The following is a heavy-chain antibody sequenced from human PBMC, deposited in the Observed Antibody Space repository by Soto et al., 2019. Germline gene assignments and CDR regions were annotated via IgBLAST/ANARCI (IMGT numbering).Heavy chain of an antibody. CDR1: GYIFNDYY. CDR3: ARGTLPAYVY. CDR2: INPSGGST. D-gene: IGHD1-7*01. J-gene: IGHJ4*02. Sequence: APVKVSCKASGYIFNDYYVPWVRQAPGQGLEWMGIINPSGGSTSYAQKFQGRVTMTRDTSTSTVYMELSSLRSEDTAVYYCARGTLPAYVYWGQGTLVTVSS. V-gene: IGHV1-46*02.